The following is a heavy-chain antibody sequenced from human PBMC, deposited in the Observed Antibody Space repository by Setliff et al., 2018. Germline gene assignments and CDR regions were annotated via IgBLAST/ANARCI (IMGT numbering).Heavy chain of an antibody. Sequence: LRLSCAASGFTFGDFAMTWVRQAPGKGLEWVSGIGGRGISTYYADSVKGRFIISRDNSENTLYLQMNSLTAEDTAVYYCARVGSKPQLGWFDPWGQGTLVTVSS. V-gene: IGHV3-23*01. J-gene: IGHJ5*02. CDR1: GFTFGDFA. CDR2: IGGRGIST. CDR3: ARVGSKPQLGWFDP. D-gene: IGHD1-26*01.